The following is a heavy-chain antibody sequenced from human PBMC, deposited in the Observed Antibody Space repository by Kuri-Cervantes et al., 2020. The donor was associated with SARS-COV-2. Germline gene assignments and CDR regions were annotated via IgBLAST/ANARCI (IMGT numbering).Heavy chain of an antibody. J-gene: IGHJ4*02. Sequence: SETLSLTCTVSGGSINSYYWSWIRQPAGKGLEWIGRIYTIGSTNYNPSLKSRVTMSVDTSKNQFSLKLSSVTAADTAVYYCAREAGNWNYWYSDYWGQGTLVTVSS. CDR2: IYTIGST. CDR3: AREAGNWNYWYSDY. V-gene: IGHV4-4*07. CDR1: GGSINSYY. D-gene: IGHD1-7*01.